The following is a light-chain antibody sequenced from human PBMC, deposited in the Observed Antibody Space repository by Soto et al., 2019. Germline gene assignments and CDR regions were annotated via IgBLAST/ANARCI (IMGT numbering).Light chain of an antibody. V-gene: IGKV1-5*01. CDR3: QQYNSYWT. CDR1: QCIMLC. CDR2: XAS. Sequence: DLQMTQCPSTLSASGLDRVTITCRGSQCIMLCIAGYQQKPGKATKXLIYXASTLQSGVPSRFSGSGSGTEFTITISSLQPDDVETYCCQQYNSYWTFGQGTKVDIK. J-gene: IGKJ1*01.